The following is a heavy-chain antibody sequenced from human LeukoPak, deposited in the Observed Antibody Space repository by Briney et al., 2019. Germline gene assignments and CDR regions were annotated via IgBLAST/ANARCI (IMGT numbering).Heavy chain of an antibody. Sequence: ASVKVSCKASGYGFSDVYFNWVRQAPGQGLEWMGWINPHSGATNYAQRFQGRVSMDASIDTAYMELSRLTSDDTAVYYSATSSSVTHTRGPWGQGTLVTVSS. V-gene: IGHV1-2*02. J-gene: IGHJ5*02. CDR1: GYGFSDVY. CDR2: INPHSGAT. CDR3: ATSSSVTHTRGP. D-gene: IGHD5/OR15-5a*01.